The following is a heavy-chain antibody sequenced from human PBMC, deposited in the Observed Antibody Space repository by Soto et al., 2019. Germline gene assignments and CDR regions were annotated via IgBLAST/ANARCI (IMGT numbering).Heavy chain of an antibody. V-gene: IGHV4-34*01. CDR1: GGSLSGYY. Sequence: QVQLQQWGAGLLKPSETLSLTCAVYGGSLSGYYWSWIRQPPGKGLEWIGEINHSGSTNYNPSLKSRVTISVDTSKNQFSLKLSSVTAADTAVYYCARGTPIPLKFDYWGQGTLVTVSS. J-gene: IGHJ4*02. CDR2: INHSGST. CDR3: ARGTPIPLKFDY.